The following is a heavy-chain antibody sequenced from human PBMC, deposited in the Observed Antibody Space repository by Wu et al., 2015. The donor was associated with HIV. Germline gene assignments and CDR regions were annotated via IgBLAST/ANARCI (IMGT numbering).Heavy chain of an antibody. CDR2: IIPIFGTA. CDR3: AREGPTLSYGMDV. CDR1: GHALSTFF. Sequence: QAQLVQSGAEVKKPGDSMNISCKASGHALSTFFIHWVRQTPGQGLEWMGRIIPIFGTANYAQKFQGRVTITADESTSTAYMELSSLRSEDTAVYYCAREGPTLSYGMDVWGQGTTVTVSS. J-gene: IGHJ6*02. V-gene: IGHV1-69*13.